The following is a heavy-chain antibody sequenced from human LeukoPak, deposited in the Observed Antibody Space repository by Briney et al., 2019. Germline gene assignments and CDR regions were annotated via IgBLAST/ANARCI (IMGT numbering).Heavy chain of an antibody. CDR1: GGPFSGYY. CDR3: ARGTDYSSSWYI. CDR2: INHSGST. V-gene: IGHV4-34*01. J-gene: IGHJ4*02. D-gene: IGHD6-13*01. Sequence: SETLSLTCAVYGGPFSGYYWSWIRQPPGKGLEWIGEINHSGSTNYNPSLKSRVTISVDTSKNQFSLKLSSVTAADTAVYYCARGTDYSSSWYIWGQGTLVTVSS.